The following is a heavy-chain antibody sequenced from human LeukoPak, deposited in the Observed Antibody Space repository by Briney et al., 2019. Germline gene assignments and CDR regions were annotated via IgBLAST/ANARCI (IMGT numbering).Heavy chain of an antibody. CDR2: ISGGGGST. CDR3: AKRIAAAGAYDY. D-gene: IGHD6-13*01. CDR1: GFTFSGYG. V-gene: IGHV3-23*01. J-gene: IGHJ4*02. Sequence: PGGSLRLSCAASGFTFSGYGMSWIRQAPGKGLEWVSAISGGGGSTYYADSVKGRFTIFRDHSKNTLYLQMNSLGAEDHAVYYCAKRIAAAGAYDYWGQGSLVTVSS.